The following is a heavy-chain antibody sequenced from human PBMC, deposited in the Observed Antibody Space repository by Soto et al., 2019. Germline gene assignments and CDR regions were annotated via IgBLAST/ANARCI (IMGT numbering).Heavy chain of an antibody. V-gene: IGHV6-1*01. CDR1: GLSVSSNSAG. CDR2: TNHRSKGYN. Sequence: QVQLQQSGPGLVKPSQTLPLTCAIAGLSVSSNSAGWNWIRQSPSRGLAWLGRTNHRSKGYNDSALYVKSRIRLNPEASNLRSFLQLDAGAPNDLAICYCARAGSGLAGWGHGTTVNASS. J-gene: IGHJ6*02. CDR3: ARAGSGLAG. D-gene: IGHD7-27*01.